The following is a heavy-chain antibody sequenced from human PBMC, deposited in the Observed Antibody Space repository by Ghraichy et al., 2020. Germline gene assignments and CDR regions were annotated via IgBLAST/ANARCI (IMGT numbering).Heavy chain of an antibody. CDR2: IYYSGST. CDR1: GGSISSSSYY. V-gene: IGHV4-39*07. J-gene: IGHJ5*02. Sequence: SETLSLTCTVSGGSISSSSYYWGWIRQPPGKGLEWIGSIYYSGSTYYNPSLKSRVTISVDTSKNQFSLKLSSVTAADTAVYYCARAGASIGNDDWTEEAGNWFDPWGQGTLVTVSS. CDR3: ARAGASIGNDDWTEEAGNWFDP. D-gene: IGHD3/OR15-3a*01.